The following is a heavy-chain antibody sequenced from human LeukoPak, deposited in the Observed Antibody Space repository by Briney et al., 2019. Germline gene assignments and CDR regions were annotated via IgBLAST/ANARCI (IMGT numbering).Heavy chain of an antibody. CDR1: GYTFTIYG. V-gene: IGHV1-18*01. J-gene: IGHJ4*02. Sequence: ASVKVSCKAAGYTFTIYGISWVRQAPGQGLEWMGCTSGSNVSTNYAQRLQGRVTMTTDTSTRTAYMELRSLRSDDTAVYYCARYNYGLTLDYWGQGTLVTVSS. CDR3: ARYNYGLTLDY. CDR2: TSGSNVST. D-gene: IGHD5-18*01.